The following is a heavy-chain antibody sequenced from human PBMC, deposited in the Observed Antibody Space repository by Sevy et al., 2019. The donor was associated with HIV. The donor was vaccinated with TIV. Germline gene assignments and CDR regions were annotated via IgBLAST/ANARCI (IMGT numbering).Heavy chain of an antibody. J-gene: IGHJ5*02. D-gene: IGHD3-10*01. CDR3: ARVGPPNPPLVDGSGSYDRWFDP. Sequence: SETLSLTCTVSGGSISSGDYYWSWIRQPPGKGLEWIGYIYYSGSTYYNPSLKSRVTISVDTSKNQFSLKRGSVTAADTAVYYCARVGPPNPPLVDGSGSYDRWFDPWGQGTLVTVSS. CDR1: GGSISSGDYY. V-gene: IGHV4-30-4*01. CDR2: IYYSGST.